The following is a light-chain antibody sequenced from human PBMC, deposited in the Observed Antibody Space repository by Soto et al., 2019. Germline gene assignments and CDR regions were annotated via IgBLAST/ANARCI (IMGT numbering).Light chain of an antibody. V-gene: IGKV4-1*01. CDR2: WAS. Sequence: DIVMTQSPDSLAVSLGERASINCTSSQSILYNSSNKNYLAWYQQKPRQPPKLLIHWASTRESGVPDRFSGGGSGTDFTLTISSLQAEDVAAYFCQQYLTIPVTFGGGTKVEIK. CDR3: QQYLTIPVT. CDR1: QSILYNSSNKNY. J-gene: IGKJ4*01.